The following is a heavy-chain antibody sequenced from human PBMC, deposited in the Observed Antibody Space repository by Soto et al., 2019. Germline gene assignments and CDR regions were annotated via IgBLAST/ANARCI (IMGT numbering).Heavy chain of an antibody. Sequence: PSETLALTCTVSGVSSTPYYWTWIRHPPGKGPEWIGYVYHTGNTYYNPSLKSRVTISLDTSKNQVSLRLKSVTAADTAVYYCAREQYNWKLWGQGTLVTVSS. CDR2: VYHTGNT. V-gene: IGHV4-59*01. CDR1: GVSSTPYY. D-gene: IGHD1-20*01. CDR3: AREQYNWKL. J-gene: IGHJ4*02.